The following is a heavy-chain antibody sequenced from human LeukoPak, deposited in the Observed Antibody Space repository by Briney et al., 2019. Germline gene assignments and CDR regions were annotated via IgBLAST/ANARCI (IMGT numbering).Heavy chain of an antibody. CDR2: IYPGDSDT. D-gene: IGHD3-9*01. J-gene: IGHJ5*02. CDR1: GYSFTNYW. Sequence: GASLKISCKGSGYSFTNYWIGWVRQMPGKGLEWMGMIYPGDSDTRYSPSFQGQVTISADKSISTAYLQWSSLEASDTAMYFCARHGSSYFEPRYNWFDPWGQGTLVTVSP. CDR3: ARHGSSYFEPRYNWFDP. V-gene: IGHV5-51*01.